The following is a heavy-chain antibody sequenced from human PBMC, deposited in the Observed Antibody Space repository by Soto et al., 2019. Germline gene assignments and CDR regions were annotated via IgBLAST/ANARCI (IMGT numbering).Heavy chain of an antibody. CDR1: GFTFSSYA. Sequence: RLSCAASGFTFSSYAMHWVRQAPGKGLEWVAVISYDGSNKYYADSVKGRFTISRDNSKNTLYLQMNSLRAEDTAVYYCARDWGVEMATIRGYYFDYWGQGTLVTVSS. CDR3: ARDWGVEMATIRGYYFDY. CDR2: ISYDGSNK. D-gene: IGHD5-12*01. J-gene: IGHJ4*02. V-gene: IGHV3-30-3*01.